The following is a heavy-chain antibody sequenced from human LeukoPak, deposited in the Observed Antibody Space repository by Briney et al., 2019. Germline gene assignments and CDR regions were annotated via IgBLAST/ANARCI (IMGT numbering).Heavy chain of an antibody. CDR2: IKQDGSEK. CDR3: ARVFEGDYFDY. CDR1: GFTFSSYW. J-gene: IGHJ4*02. V-gene: IGHV3-7*01. D-gene: IGHD2-21*01. Sequence: GGSLRLSCVASGFTFSSYWMSWVRQAPGKGLEWVANIKQDGSEKYYVDSVKGRFTISRDNAKNSLYLQMNSLRAEDTAVYYCARVFEGDYFDYWGQGTLVTVSS.